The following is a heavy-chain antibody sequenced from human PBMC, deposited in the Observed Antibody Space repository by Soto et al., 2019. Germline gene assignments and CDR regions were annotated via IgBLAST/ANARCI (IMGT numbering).Heavy chain of an antibody. Sequence: EVQLVESGGGLVQPGGSLRLSCAASGFTFSSHDMHWVRQVTGKGLEWVSGIDSAGDAKYPASVKGRFTISRENAKNSLQLQMNSLRAGDTAVYYCARGGIRGVSSNWFDTWGQGTLVTVSS. D-gene: IGHD3-10*01. CDR3: ARGGIRGVSSNWFDT. CDR1: GFTFSSHD. V-gene: IGHV3-13*01. J-gene: IGHJ5*02. CDR2: IDSAGDA.